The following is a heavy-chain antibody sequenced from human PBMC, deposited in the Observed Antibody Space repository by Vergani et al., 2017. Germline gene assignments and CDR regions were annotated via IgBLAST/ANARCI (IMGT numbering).Heavy chain of an antibody. V-gene: IGHV4-61*08. CDR3: ARDYEYYDILTGYYNWFDP. Sequence: QVQLQESGPGLVKPSQTLSLTCTVSGGSISSGDYYWSWIRQPPGKGLEWIGYIYYSGSTNYNPSLKSRVTISVDTSKNQFSLKLSSVTAADTAVYYCARDYEYYDILTGYYNWFDPWGQGTLVTVSS. CDR1: GGSISSGDYY. D-gene: IGHD3-9*01. CDR2: IYYSGST. J-gene: IGHJ5*02.